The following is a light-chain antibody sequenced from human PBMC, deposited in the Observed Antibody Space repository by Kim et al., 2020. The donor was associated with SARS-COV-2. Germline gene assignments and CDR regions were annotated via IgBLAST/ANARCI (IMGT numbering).Light chain of an antibody. CDR1: RWHSSYA. Sequence: WVEPTCTLGRWHSSYAIAWHQQQPEKGPRYLMKLNSDGSHRKGDGIPDRFSGSSSGAERYLTMSSLQSEDEADYYCQNWGTGIWVFGGGTQLTVL. J-gene: IGLJ3*02. CDR2: LNSDGSH. CDR3: QNWGTGIWV. V-gene: IGLV4-69*01.